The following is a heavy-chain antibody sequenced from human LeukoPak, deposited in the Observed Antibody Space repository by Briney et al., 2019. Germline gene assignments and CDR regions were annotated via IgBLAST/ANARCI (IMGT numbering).Heavy chain of an antibody. CDR3: ARGLKNYYYYMDV. J-gene: IGHJ6*03. V-gene: IGHV4-34*01. CDR2: INHSGST. CDR1: GGSFSGYY. Sequence: PSETLSLTCAVYGGSFSGYYWSWIRQPPGQGQERMWEINHSGSTNYNPSLYRRVTISIYTSKNQNSLTLSSVTAADTAVYYCARGLKNYYYYMDVWGKGTMVTVSS.